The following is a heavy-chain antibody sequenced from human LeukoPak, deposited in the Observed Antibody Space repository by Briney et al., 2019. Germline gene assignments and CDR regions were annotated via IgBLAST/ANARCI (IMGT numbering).Heavy chain of an antibody. J-gene: IGHJ4*02. CDR2: IYPVDSDS. Sequence: GESLKVSCKASGYMFTTSWIAWVRQMPGKGLEWMGIIYPVDSDSRYSPSFQGQVTISADKSTSTAYLQWSGLKASDTAMYYCARPDEMQDYYYDSSAYFLWGQGTQVTVSS. CDR1: GYMFTTSW. D-gene: IGHD3-22*01. V-gene: IGHV5-51*01. CDR3: ARPDEMQDYYYDSSAYFL.